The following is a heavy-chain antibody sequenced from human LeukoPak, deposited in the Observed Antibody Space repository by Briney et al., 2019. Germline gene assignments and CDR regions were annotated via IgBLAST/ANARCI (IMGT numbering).Heavy chain of an antibody. CDR3: ARESVFRGVIAFDY. D-gene: IGHD3-16*02. CDR2: ISYDGSNK. CDR1: GFTFSSYA. J-gene: IGHJ4*02. Sequence: GSLRLSCAASGFTFSSYAMSWVRQAPGKGLEWVAVISYDGSNKYYADSVKGRFTISRDNSKNTLYLQMNSLRAEDTAVYYCARESVFRGVIAFDYWGQGTLVTVSS. V-gene: IGHV3-30-3*01.